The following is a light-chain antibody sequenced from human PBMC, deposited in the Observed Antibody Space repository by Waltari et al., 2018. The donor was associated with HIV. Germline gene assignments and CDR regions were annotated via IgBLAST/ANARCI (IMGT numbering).Light chain of an antibody. CDR2: QDS. CDR3: QAWDSSTAWV. J-gene: IGLJ3*02. CDR1: KLGDKY. Sequence: SYELTQPPSVSVSPGQTASITCSGDKLGDKYACWYQQKPGQSPVLVIDQDSTRPSGMPERFSCSNSGNTATLTISGTQAMDEADYYCQAWDSSTAWVFGGGTKLTVL. V-gene: IGLV3-1*01.